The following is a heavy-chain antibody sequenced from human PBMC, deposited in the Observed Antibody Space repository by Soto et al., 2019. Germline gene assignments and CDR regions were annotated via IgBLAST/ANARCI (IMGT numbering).Heavy chain of an antibody. Sequence: GGSLRLSCAASGFTFSSYSMNWVRQAPGKGLEWVSYISSSSSTIYYADSVKGRLTISRDNAKNSLYLQMNSLRDEDTAVYYCARDGGGTAMVSDRPYYHYRMAVSGQRTTVTGS. CDR2: ISSSSSTI. CDR1: GFTFSSYS. D-gene: IGHD5-18*01. V-gene: IGHV3-48*02. J-gene: IGHJ6*02. CDR3: ARDGGGTAMVSDRPYYHYRMAV.